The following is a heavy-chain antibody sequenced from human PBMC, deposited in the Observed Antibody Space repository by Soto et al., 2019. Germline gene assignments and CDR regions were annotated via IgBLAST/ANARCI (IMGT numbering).Heavy chain of an antibody. Sequence: GGSLRLSCAAFGFTVSSIYMSWVRQAPGKGLEWVSVIYSGGSTYYADSVKGRFTISRDNSKNTLYLQMNSLRAEDTAVYYCARGSVTTVASYAFDIWGQGTMVTVSS. D-gene: IGHD4-17*01. CDR2: IYSGGST. V-gene: IGHV3-66*01. J-gene: IGHJ3*02. CDR1: GFTVSSIY. CDR3: ARGSVTTVASYAFDI.